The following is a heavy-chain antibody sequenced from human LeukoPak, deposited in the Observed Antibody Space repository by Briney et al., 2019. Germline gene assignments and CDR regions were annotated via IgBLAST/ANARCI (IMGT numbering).Heavy chain of an antibody. V-gene: IGHV5-51*01. D-gene: IGHD3-10*01. CDR1: RFSFTTYW. Sequence: GESLKISCKTFRFSFTTYWIGWVRQMPGKGLEWVGIIYPGDSDTRYSPSFQGQITISADKSISTAYLQWSSLKASDTAMYYCASVYGSGGYYSDYWGQGTLVTVSS. CDR3: ASVYGSGGYYSDY. CDR2: IYPGDSDT. J-gene: IGHJ4*02.